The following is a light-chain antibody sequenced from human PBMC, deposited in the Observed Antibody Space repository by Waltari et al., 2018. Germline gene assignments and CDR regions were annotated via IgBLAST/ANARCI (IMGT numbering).Light chain of an antibody. CDR3: QQYNSWTPYT. CDR2: GAS. J-gene: IGKJ2*01. Sequence: EIAIMHFPVTRSESPRQLATHSCRDSESVIGNLARYQQKHGQAPSILIYGASTRATCSAARFSGSGSGTEFTLTISSLQYEDFAVYYCQQYNSWTPYTFGQGTKLEIK. V-gene: IGKV3-15*01. CDR1: ESVIGN.